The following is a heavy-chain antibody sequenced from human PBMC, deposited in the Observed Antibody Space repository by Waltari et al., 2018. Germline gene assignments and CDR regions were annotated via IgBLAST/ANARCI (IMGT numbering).Heavy chain of an antibody. CDR3: VKAKTAVTNFQH. CDR1: GFTFDDFA. CDR2: ITWNSNSI. D-gene: IGHD4-4*01. J-gene: IGHJ1*01. V-gene: IGHV3-9*01. Sequence: VLLVESGGGLVQPGGSLGLSCAASGFTFDDFAMHWVCQVPGKGLEWVSSITWNSNSIQYADSVKGRFTMSRDNAKNSLFLRMNSLRREDTALYYCVKAKTAVTNFQHWGQGTLVTVSS.